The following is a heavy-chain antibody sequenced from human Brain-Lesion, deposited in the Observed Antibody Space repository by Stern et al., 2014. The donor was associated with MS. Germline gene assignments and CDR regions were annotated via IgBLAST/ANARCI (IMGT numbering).Heavy chain of an antibody. V-gene: IGHV3-7*01. Sequence: EVQLVESGGDLVQPGGSLRLSCVASGFTFSDYWLTWVRPAPGKGLPWVAHLNNDGSDKDSGASVKGRFTISRDNAKNSLYLQMNSLRVDDTAVYYCARIDRGNYDFWSGYYDYWFDPWGQGTLVTVSS. D-gene: IGHD3-3*01. J-gene: IGHJ5*02. CDR1: GFTFSDYW. CDR2: LNNDGSDK. CDR3: ARIDRGNYDFWSGYYDYWFDP.